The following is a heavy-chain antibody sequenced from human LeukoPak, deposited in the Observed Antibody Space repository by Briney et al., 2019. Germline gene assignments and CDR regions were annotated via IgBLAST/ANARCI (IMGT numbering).Heavy chain of an antibody. CDR1: GFTFSNYD. CDR3: ASSPAYSSSWYAIDN. CDR2: ICTAGDT. J-gene: IGHJ4*02. Sequence: GGSLRLSCAASGFTFSNYDMHWVRQAAGKGLEWVSAICTAGDTYYPGSVKGRFTISRDNAKNSLYLQMNSLSAGDTAVYYCASSPAYSSSWYAIDNWGQGTLVTVSS. D-gene: IGHD6-13*01. V-gene: IGHV3-13*01.